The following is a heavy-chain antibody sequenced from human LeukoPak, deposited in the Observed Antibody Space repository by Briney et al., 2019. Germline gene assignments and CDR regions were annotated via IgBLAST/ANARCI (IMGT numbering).Heavy chain of an antibody. CDR1: GFTVSSNY. CDR2: IKQDGSEK. CDR3: ARSIVGATGPTYYFDY. V-gene: IGHV3-7*01. D-gene: IGHD1-26*01. Sequence: AGGSLRLSCAASGFTVSSNYMSWVRQAPGKGLEWVANIKQDGSEKYYVDSVKGRFTISRDNAKNSLYLQMNSLRAEDTAVYYCARSIVGATGPTYYFDYWGQGTLVTVSS. J-gene: IGHJ4*02.